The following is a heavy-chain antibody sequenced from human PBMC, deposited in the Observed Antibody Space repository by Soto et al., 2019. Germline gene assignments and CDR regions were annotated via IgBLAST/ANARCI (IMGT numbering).Heavy chain of an antibody. CDR2: ISYGGST. D-gene: IGHD5-18*01. Sequence: QVQLQESGPGLVKPSQTLSLTCTVSGGSINSGGYCWSWIRQHPGKGLDWIGCISYGGSTSYNPSLNSRVTLSVHTSKNHSSLKLTSVTAADTAVYYCARGILVWGQGALITVSS. CDR3: ARGILV. CDR1: GGSINSGGYC. J-gene: IGHJ4*02. V-gene: IGHV4-31*03.